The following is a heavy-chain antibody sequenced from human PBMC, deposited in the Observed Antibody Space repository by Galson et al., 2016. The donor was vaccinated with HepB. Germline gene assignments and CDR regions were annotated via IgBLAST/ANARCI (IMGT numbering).Heavy chain of an antibody. D-gene: IGHD1-26*01. Sequence: ETLSLTCTVSGGSVISDYYYWSWIRQPPGKGLEWIGFIQYSGNTNCNPSLRGRVTISIDTSKNQFSLKVNSVTAADTAVYYCARDQNGSYLAYWGLGALVTVSS. CDR1: GGSVISDYYY. CDR3: ARDQNGSYLAY. V-gene: IGHV4-61*01. J-gene: IGHJ4*02. CDR2: IQYSGNT.